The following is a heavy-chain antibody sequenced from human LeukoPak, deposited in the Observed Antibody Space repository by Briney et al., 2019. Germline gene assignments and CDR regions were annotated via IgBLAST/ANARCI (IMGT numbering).Heavy chain of an antibody. V-gene: IGHV1-18*01. CDR2: ISGYNGNT. J-gene: IGHJ6*02. CDR1: GYTFTSYG. CDR3: ARPRYSGSYYDDYYYGMDV. Sequence: ASVKVSCKASGYTFTSYGISWVRQAPGQGLEWMGLISGYNGNTNYAQMLQGRVTMTTDTSTSTAYMELRSLRSDDTAVYYCARPRYSGSYYDDYYYGMDVWGQGATVTVSS. D-gene: IGHD1-26*01.